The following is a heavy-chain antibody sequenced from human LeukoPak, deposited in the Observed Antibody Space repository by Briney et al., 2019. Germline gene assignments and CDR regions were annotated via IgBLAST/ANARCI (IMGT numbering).Heavy chain of an antibody. CDR1: GYTFTSYY. CDR2: INPSGGST. CDR3: ARDLFIATSGEGPGY. D-gene: IGHD6-13*01. V-gene: IGHV1-46*01. Sequence: ASVKVSCKASGYTFTSYYIYWVRQAPGQGLEWMGIINPSGGSTTYAQKFQDRVTMTGDTSTSTVYMELSSLRSEDTAVYYCARDLFIATSGEGPGYWGQGTLVTVSS. J-gene: IGHJ4*02.